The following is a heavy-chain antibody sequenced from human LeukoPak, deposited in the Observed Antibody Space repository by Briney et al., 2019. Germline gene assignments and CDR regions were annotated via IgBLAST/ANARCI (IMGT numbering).Heavy chain of an antibody. D-gene: IGHD6-13*01. CDR1: GFTFSSYS. V-gene: IGHV3-21*01. CDR2: VSTGSNYI. J-gene: IGHJ6*03. Sequence: GGSLRLSCTASGFTFSSYSLNWVRQAPGKGLEWVSSVSTGSNYIYYADSVKGRFTISRDNDKNSLYLQMNSLRVEDTAVYYCARGLYSTYYYYYMDVWGKGATVTVSS. CDR3: ARGLYSTYYYYYMDV.